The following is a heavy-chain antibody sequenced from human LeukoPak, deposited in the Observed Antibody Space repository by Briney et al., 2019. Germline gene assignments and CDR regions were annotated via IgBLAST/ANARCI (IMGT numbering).Heavy chain of an antibody. CDR3: ARGRSYYYYMDV. Sequence: PGGSLRLSCAASGFAFNNYSMNWVRQAPGMGLEWVSSTSRRSTYIFYADSVKGRFTISRDNAKNSLYLQMNSLRAEDTAVYYCARGRSYYYYMDVWGKGTTVTVSS. CDR1: GFAFNNYS. CDR2: TSRRSTYI. V-gene: IGHV3-21*01. J-gene: IGHJ6*03.